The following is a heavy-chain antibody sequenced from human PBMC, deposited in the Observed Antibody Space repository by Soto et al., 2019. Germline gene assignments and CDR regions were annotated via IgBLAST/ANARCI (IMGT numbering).Heavy chain of an antibody. V-gene: IGHV1-2*04. Sequence: QVQLVQSGAEGKKPGASVKVSCKASGYTFTGYYMHWVRQAPGQGLEWMGWINPNSGGTNYAQKIQGWVTMTRDTSISTAYMELSRLRSDETAVYYFARVAPYSSSSYDYWGQGTLVTVSS. D-gene: IGHD6-6*01. CDR2: INPNSGGT. J-gene: IGHJ4*02. CDR3: ARVAPYSSSSYDY. CDR1: GYTFTGYY.